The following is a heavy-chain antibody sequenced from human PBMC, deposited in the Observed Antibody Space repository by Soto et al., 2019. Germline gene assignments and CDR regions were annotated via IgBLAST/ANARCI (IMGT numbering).Heavy chain of an antibody. J-gene: IGHJ6*02. CDR1: DGSISSSGYY. CDR2: IYYSGST. V-gene: IGHV4-39*01. CDR3: ARPYYYYYGMDV. Sequence: LVLLSVTCTVSDGSISSSGYYRGWKSQPPGKGLEWIGSIYYSGSTYYNPSLKSRVTISVDTSKNQFSLKLSSVTAADTAVYYCARPYYYYYGMDVWGQGTTVTVSS.